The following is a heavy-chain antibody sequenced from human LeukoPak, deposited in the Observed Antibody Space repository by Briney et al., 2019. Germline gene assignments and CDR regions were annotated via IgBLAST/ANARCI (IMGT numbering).Heavy chain of an antibody. CDR3: ARGKYDSGGYYLDY. CDR2: INHSGSI. Sequence: PSETLSLTCAVYGESFSGYYWSWIRQPPGKGLTWIGEINHSGSINYNPSPKSRVTISLDTSKSQFSLKLSSVTAADTAVYYCARGKYDSGGYYLDYWGQGTLVTVSS. J-gene: IGHJ4*02. D-gene: IGHD3-22*01. CDR1: GESFSGYY. V-gene: IGHV4-34*01.